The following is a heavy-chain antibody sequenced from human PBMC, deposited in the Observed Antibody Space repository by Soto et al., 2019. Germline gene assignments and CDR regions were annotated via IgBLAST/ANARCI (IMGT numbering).Heavy chain of an antibody. D-gene: IGHD6-13*01. Sequence: SETLSLTCTVSGGSISSYYWSWIRQPPGKGLEWIGYIYYGGSTNYNPSLKSRVTISVDTSKNQFSLKLSSVTAADTAVYYCARVRQQLVNHDAFDIWGQGTMVTVSS. CDR2: IYYGGST. J-gene: IGHJ3*02. V-gene: IGHV4-59*01. CDR1: GGSISSYY. CDR3: ARVRQQLVNHDAFDI.